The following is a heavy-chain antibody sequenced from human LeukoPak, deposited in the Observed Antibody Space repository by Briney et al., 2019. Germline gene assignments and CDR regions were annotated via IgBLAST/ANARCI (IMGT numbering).Heavy chain of an antibody. CDR3: ARENGFYFDY. CDR2: IKQDGSEK. J-gene: IGHJ4*02. D-gene: IGHD2-8*01. V-gene: IGHV3-7*01. Sequence: GGSLRLSCAVSGFTFSGFWMSWVPQAPGKGLGWVANIKQDGSEKYYVDSVKGRFTISRDNDKNSLYLQMNSLRAEDTAVYYCARENGFYFDYWGQGTLVTVSS. CDR1: GFTFSGFW.